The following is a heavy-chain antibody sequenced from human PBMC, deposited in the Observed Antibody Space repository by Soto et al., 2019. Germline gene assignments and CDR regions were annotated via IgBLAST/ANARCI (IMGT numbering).Heavy chain of an antibody. CDR1: GFTFSRHA. CDR3: ARNPNGGDS. CDR2: ISENSGGT. J-gene: IGHJ5*01. V-gene: IGHV3-23*01. Sequence: EVQLLESGGGLVQPGGSLRLSCAASGFTFSRHAMTWVRQAPGKGLEWVSRISENSGGTYYADSVEGRFTISRDNSKNTLYLQMNSLRAEDTALYYCARNPNGGDSWCQGTLVTVSS.